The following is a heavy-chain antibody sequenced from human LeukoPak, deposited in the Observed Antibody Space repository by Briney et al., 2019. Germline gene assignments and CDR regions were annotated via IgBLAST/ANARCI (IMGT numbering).Heavy chain of an antibody. CDR2: ISGSGGST. CDR3: AKVGDSMVRGVRFYDY. D-gene: IGHD3-10*01. Sequence: GGSLRLSCAASGFTFSSYAVSWVRQAPGKGLEWVSAISGSGGSTYYADSVKGRFTISRDNSKNTLYLQMNILRAEDTAVYYCAKVGDSMVRGVRFYDYWGQGTLVTVSS. CDR1: GFTFSSYA. V-gene: IGHV3-23*01. J-gene: IGHJ4*02.